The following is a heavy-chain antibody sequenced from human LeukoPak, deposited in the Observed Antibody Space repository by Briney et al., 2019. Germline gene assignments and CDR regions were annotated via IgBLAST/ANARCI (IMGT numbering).Heavy chain of an antibody. Sequence: SETLSLTCAVYGESFSVHYWSWIRQPPGKGLEWIGEINHSGSTNYNPSLKSRVTISVDTSKNYFSLKLSSVTAADTAVYYCAREYPKGGSYRFDPWGQGTLVTVSS. CDR1: GESFSVHY. CDR2: INHSGST. CDR3: AREYPKGGSYRFDP. V-gene: IGHV4-34*01. J-gene: IGHJ5*02. D-gene: IGHD1-26*01.